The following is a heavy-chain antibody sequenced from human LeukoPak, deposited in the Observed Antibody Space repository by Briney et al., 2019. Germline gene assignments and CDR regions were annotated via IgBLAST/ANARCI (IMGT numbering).Heavy chain of an antibody. J-gene: IGHJ5*02. D-gene: IGHD3-10*01. CDR2: INHSGST. Sequence: ASETLSLTCAVYGGSCSGYYWSWIRQPPGKGLEWIGEINHSGSTNYNPSLKSRVTISVDTSKNQFSLKLSSVTAADTAVYYCARRRRLLWFGELNNWFDPWGQGTLVTVSS. CDR3: ARRRRLLWFGELNNWFDP. CDR1: GGSCSGYY. V-gene: IGHV4-34*01.